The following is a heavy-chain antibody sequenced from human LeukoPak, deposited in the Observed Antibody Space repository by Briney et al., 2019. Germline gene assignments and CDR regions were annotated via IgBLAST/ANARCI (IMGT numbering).Heavy chain of an antibody. V-gene: IGHV4-39*01. CDR1: GGSISSSSYY. CDR2: IYYNGST. Sequence: PSETLSLTCTVSGGSISSSSYYWGWIRQPPGKGLEWIGSIYYNGSTYSNPSLKSRVTISVDTSKNQFSLKLSSVTAADTAVYYCASLLSDGWYYFDYWGQGTLVTVSS. D-gene: IGHD6-19*01. J-gene: IGHJ4*02. CDR3: ASLLSDGWYYFDY.